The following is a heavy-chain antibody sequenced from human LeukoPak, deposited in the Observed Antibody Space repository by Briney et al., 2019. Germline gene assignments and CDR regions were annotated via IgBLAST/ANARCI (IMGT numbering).Heavy chain of an antibody. CDR1: GGSLSRGDYY. J-gene: IGHJ4*02. V-gene: IGHV4-30-4*01. CDR2: IYCSRSN. D-gene: IGHD1-26*01. Sequence: SETLSLTCTVSGGSLSRGDYYWSWIRQPPGKGLEWSGYIYCSRSNYTNPSLKSRVTSSRNTSKNLLWLMQSSVTAADAAVYYCTRAIVGSTNFDYWGQGALVTVAS. CDR3: TRAIVGSTNFDY.